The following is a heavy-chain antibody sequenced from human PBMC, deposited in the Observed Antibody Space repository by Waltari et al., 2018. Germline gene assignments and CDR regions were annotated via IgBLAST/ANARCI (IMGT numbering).Heavy chain of an antibody. V-gene: IGHV3-30*03. D-gene: IGHD2-8*02. CDR1: GFPFRSSG. CDR3: ASCTGGNCYYYGFDV. J-gene: IGHJ6*02. CDR2: RSSDGSRK. Sequence: QVQLVESGGGVVPPGRSLRLSCAASGFPFRSSGMHWVRQTPGRGLDWVAVRSSDGSRKSYADSVKGRFSISRDNSKNSLSLEMNSLRPEDTAVYYCASCTGGNCYYYGFDVWGQGTTVTVSS.